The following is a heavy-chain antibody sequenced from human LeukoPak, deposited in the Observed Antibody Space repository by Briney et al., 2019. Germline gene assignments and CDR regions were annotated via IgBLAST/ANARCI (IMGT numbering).Heavy chain of an antibody. V-gene: IGHV3-23*01. D-gene: IGHD2-15*01. CDR1: GFTFSTNP. J-gene: IGHJ4*02. CDR2: ISGSGGST. Sequence: GGSLRLSCAASGFTFSTNPMGWVRQAPGKGLEWVSAISGSGGSTYYANSVKGRFTISRDNSKNTLYLQMNSLRAEDTAVYYCAKDKRQLGGYFDYWGQGTLVTVSS. CDR3: AKDKRQLGGYFDY.